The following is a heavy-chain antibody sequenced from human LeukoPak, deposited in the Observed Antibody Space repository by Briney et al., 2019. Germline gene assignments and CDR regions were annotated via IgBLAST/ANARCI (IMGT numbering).Heavy chain of an antibody. CDR1: GYSFTTYW. V-gene: IGHV5-51*01. CDR2: IYPGDSDT. D-gene: IGHD6-19*01. CDR3: ARPPGYSSGWLDAFDI. J-gene: IGHJ3*02. Sequence: PGESLKISCKGSGYSFTTYWIGWVRQMPGKGLEWVGIIYPGDSDTRYSPSFQGQVTISADKSISTAYLQWSSLKASDTAMYYCARPPGYSSGWLDAFDIWGQGIMVTVSS.